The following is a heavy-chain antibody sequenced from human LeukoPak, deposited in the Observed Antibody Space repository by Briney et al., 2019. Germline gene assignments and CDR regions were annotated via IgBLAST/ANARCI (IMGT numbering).Heavy chain of an antibody. CDR1: GYTFTSYA. Sequence: ASVKVSCKASGYTFTSYAMNWVRQAPGQGLEWMGYINTNTGNPTYAQGFTGRFVFSLDTSVSTAYLQISSLKAEDTAVYYCARDRVLLWFGESYYFDYWGQGTLVTVSS. J-gene: IGHJ4*02. D-gene: IGHD3-10*01. V-gene: IGHV7-4-1*02. CDR3: ARDRVLLWFGESYYFDY. CDR2: INTNTGNP.